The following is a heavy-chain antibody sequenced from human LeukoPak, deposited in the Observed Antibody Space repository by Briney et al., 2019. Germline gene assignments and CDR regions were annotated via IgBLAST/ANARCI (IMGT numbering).Heavy chain of an antibody. CDR2: IYYSGST. D-gene: IGHD3-10*01. Sequence: PSQTLSLTCTVSGGSISSGGYYWSWIRQHPGKSLEWIGYIYYSGSTYYNPSLKSRVTISVDTSKNQFSLKLSSVTAADTAVYYCARDRGWFGELFPPAFDIWGQGTMVTVSS. CDR1: GGSISSGGYY. J-gene: IGHJ3*02. CDR3: ARDRGWFGELFPPAFDI. V-gene: IGHV4-31*03.